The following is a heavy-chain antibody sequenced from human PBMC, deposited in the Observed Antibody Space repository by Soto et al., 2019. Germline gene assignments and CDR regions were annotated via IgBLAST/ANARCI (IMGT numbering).Heavy chain of an antibody. Sequence: EVQLLESGGGLVQPGGSLRLSCAASGFTFSSYAMSWVRQAPGKGLEWVSAISGSGGSTYYADSVKGRFTISRDNSKNTLYLQMNSLRAEDTAVYYCAKTAVVVPAAMRMGGYYYYYMDVWGKGTTVTVSS. V-gene: IGHV3-23*01. CDR1: GFTFSSYA. CDR3: AKTAVVVPAAMRMGGYYYYYMDV. CDR2: ISGSGGST. D-gene: IGHD2-2*01. J-gene: IGHJ6*03.